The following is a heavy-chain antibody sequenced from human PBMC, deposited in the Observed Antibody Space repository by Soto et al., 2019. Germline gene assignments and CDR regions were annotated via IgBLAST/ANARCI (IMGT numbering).Heavy chain of an antibody. CDR3: ARDLEGHCSGGSCQAPYGDVRWFDP. CDR1: GYTFTGYY. CDR2: INPNSGGT. D-gene: IGHD2-15*01. V-gene: IGHV1-2*02. Sequence: ASVKVSCKASGYTFTGYYMHWVRQAPGQGLEWMGWINPNSGGTNYAQKFQGRVTMTRDTSISTAYMELSRLRSDDTAVYYCARDLEGHCSGGSCQAPYGDVRWFDPWGQGTLVTVSS. J-gene: IGHJ5*02.